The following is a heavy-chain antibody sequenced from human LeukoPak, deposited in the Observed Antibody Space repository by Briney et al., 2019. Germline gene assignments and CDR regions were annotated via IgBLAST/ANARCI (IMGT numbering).Heavy chain of an antibody. J-gene: IGHJ6*03. CDR1: GGSISSYY. V-gene: IGHV4-4*07. Sequence: SETLSLTCTVSGGSISSYYWSWIRQPAGKGLEWIGRIYTSGSTNYNPSLKSRVTMSVDTSKNQFSLKLSSLTAADTAVYYCARDQPYYYYYYMDVWGKGTTVTVSS. CDR3: ARDQPYYYYYYMDV. D-gene: IGHD1-14*01. CDR2: IYTSGST.